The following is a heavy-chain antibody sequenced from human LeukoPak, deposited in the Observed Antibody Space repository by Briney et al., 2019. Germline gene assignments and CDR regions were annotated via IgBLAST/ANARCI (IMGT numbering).Heavy chain of an antibody. CDR2: INPYSGDT. CDR3: ARGLSNRYYYMDV. Sequence: ASVKVSCKTSGYTFTDNYIHWVRQAPGQGLEWMGWINPYSGDTKYAQIFQDRVIMTRDTSISTAYMELNRLRSDDTAVHYCARGLSNRYYYMDVWGKGTTVTISS. D-gene: IGHD1-14*01. J-gene: IGHJ6*03. CDR1: GYTFTDNY. V-gene: IGHV1-2*02.